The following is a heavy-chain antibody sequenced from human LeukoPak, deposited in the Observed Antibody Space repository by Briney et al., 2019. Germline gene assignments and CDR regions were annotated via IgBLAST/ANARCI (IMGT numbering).Heavy chain of an antibody. CDR3: ASLPSNPPTGWFDP. D-gene: IGHD4-11*01. Sequence: PSETLSLTCTVSGGSISSYYWSWIRQPPGKGLEWIGYIYYSGSTNYNPSLKSRVTISVDTSKNQFSLKLSSVTAADTAVCYCASLPSNPPTGWFDPWGQGTLVTVSS. V-gene: IGHV4-59*01. CDR2: IYYSGST. J-gene: IGHJ5*02. CDR1: GGSISSYY.